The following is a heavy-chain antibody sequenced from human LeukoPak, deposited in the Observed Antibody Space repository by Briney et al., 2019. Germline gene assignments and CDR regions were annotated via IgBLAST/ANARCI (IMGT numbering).Heavy chain of an antibody. J-gene: IGHJ3*02. CDR1: GYTFTSYD. CDR3: ARTYYYDSSGYVRLAFDI. CDR2: MNPNSGNT. V-gene: IGHV1-8*01. Sequence: ASVTVSCKASGYTFTSYDINWVRQATGQGLEWMGWMNPNSGNTGYAQKFQGRVTMTRNTSISTAYMELSSLRSEDTAVYYCARTYYYDSSGYVRLAFDIWGQGTMVTVSS. D-gene: IGHD3-22*01.